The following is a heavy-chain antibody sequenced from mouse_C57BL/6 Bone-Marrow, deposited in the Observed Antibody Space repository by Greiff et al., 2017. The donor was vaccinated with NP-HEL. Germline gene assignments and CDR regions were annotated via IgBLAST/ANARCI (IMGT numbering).Heavy chain of an antibody. CDR2: IRNKANNHAT. V-gene: IGHV6-6*01. Sequence: EVKLQESGGGLVQPGGSMKLSCAASGFTFSDAWMDWVRQSPEKGLEWVAEIRNKANNHATYYAESVKGRFTISRDDSKSSVYLQMNSLRAEDTGIYYCVSYDGYSGNYAMDYWGQGTSVTVSS. CDR3: VSYDGYSGNYAMDY. J-gene: IGHJ4*01. CDR1: GFTFSDAW. D-gene: IGHD2-3*01.